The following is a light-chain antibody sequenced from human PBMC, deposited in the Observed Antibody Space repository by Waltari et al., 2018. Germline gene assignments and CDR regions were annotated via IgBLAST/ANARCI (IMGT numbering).Light chain of an antibody. J-gene: IGLJ1*01. CDR1: SSDVGGYNY. V-gene: IGLV2-11*01. Sequence: QSALTQPRSVSGSPGQSVTISCTGTSSDVGGYNYVSWYQQHPGKAPTPMIYDASKRPPRVPARFPGSKSGHTPSLTISGLQAEAEADYYCCSYAGSYTYVFGTGTKVTVL. CDR3: CSYAGSYTYV. CDR2: DAS.